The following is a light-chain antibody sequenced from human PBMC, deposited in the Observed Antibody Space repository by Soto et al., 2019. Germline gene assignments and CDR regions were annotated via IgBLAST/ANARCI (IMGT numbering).Light chain of an antibody. CDR2: GAS. CDR3: QQYDSTPLT. Sequence: EIVLTQSPGTLSLSPGGRATLSCRASQSVSRNYVAWYQQKPGQAPRLLIYGASSRASGIPDRFSGSGSGADFTLSITRLEPEDFALYYCQQYDSTPLTFGGGTKVEIK. J-gene: IGKJ4*01. V-gene: IGKV3-20*01. CDR1: QSVSRNY.